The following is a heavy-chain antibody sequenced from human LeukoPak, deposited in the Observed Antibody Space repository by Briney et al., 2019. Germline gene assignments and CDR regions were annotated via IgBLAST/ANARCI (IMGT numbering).Heavy chain of an antibody. D-gene: IGHD1-26*01. V-gene: IGHV3-7*01. Sequence: GPLRLSCAASGFTFSSYWMSWVRQAPGKGLEGVANIKQDGGEKYYVDSVKGRSTISRDNAKNSLYLQMNSLRAEDTAVYYCARDLMGATHYFQHWGQGTLVTVSS. CDR1: GFTFSSYW. CDR3: ARDLMGATHYFQH. CDR2: IKQDGGEK. J-gene: IGHJ1*01.